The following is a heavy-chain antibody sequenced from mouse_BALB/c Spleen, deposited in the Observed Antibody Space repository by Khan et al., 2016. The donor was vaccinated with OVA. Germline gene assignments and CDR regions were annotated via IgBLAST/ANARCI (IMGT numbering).Heavy chain of an antibody. CDR1: GYSITSDYA. V-gene: IGHV3-2*02. J-gene: IGHJ1*01. CDR3: ARRAYYANWYFDV. Sequence: DVKLQESGPGLVKPSQSLSLTCTVTGYSITSDYAWNWIRQFPGNKLEWMGYISYSGSTSYNPSLKSRISITRDTSKNQFFLQLNSVTTGDTATYYCARRAYYANWYFDVWGAGTTVTVSS. D-gene: IGHD1-1*02. CDR2: ISYSGST.